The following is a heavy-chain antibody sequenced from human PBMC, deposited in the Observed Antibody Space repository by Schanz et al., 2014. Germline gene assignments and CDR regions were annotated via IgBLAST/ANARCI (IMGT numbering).Heavy chain of an antibody. V-gene: IGHV3-23*01. CDR2: ISGSGGST. CDR3: AKAESGAHGAFDI. D-gene: IGHD3-10*01. J-gene: IGHJ3*02. CDR1: GFTFSSYA. Sequence: EVQLLESGGGLVQPGGSLRLSCAASGFTFSSYAMSWVRQAPGKGLEWVSAISGSGGSTYYADSVKGRFIISRDNSKNNSKNPLYVQMNSLTAEDTAVYYSAKAESGAHGAFDIWGQGTMVTVSS.